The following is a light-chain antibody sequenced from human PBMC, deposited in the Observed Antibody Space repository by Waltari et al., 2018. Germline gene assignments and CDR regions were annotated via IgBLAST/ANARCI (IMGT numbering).Light chain of an antibody. J-gene: IGKJ1*01. CDR3: QKYNSAPWT. CDR2: AAS. Sequence: DIQMTQSPSSLSASVGHRVTIPCRASQGISNYLAWYQQKPGKVPKLLIYAASTLQPGVPSRFSGSGSETEFTITISSLQPEDVATYYCQKYNSAPWTFGQRTKVEIK. CDR1: QGISNY. V-gene: IGKV1-27*01.